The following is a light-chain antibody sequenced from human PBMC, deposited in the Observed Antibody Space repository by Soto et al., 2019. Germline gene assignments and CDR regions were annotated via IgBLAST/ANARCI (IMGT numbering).Light chain of an antibody. CDR1: TGGTNT. V-gene: IGLV3-21*02. CDR3: QVWDKSSRAPFSV. Sequence: SYALTQPPAGSLTTGHTTRITCLGDTGGTNTLHWYRQKQGQAPAVVVHVDSGRPSGIPARFSGSNSGNTATLTISRVEAGDEADYYCQVWDKSSRAPFSVFGTGTTVTVL. J-gene: IGLJ1*01. CDR2: VDS.